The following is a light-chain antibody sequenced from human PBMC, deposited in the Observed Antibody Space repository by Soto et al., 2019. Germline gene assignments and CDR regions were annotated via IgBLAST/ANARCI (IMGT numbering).Light chain of an antibody. CDR3: QQTYTTPPFT. Sequence: DIVMTQSPDSLAVSLGERATINCKSSQSVLYSSNHQNYLAWYQQKPGQPPQLLIYWASTRESGVPDRFSGSGSGTDFTLTISSLQAEDVAVYYCQQTYTTPPFTFGQGTKLEIK. V-gene: IGKV4-1*01. J-gene: IGKJ2*01. CDR1: QSVLYSSNHQNY. CDR2: WAS.